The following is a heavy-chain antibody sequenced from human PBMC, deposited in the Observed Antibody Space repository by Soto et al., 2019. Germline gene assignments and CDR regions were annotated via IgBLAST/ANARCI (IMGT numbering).Heavy chain of an antibody. CDR3: ARVAGHKNACFDT. Sequence: ASVKVSCKASGYSFTKYHMHWVRQAPGQGLEWMGGINPGSGVTNQAPKFQGRVTMTRDTSITTTYMELNSLTSDDTAVYYCARVAGHKNACFDTWGQGALVTVSS. CDR2: INPGSGVT. CDR1: GYSFTKYH. J-gene: IGHJ4*02. V-gene: IGHV1-2*02. D-gene: IGHD1-1*01.